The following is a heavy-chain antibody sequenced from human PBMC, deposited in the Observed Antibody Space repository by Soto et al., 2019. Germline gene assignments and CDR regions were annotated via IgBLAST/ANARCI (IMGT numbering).Heavy chain of an antibody. J-gene: IGHJ6*02. CDR3: TTASQDYYYYGLDV. Sequence: EVQLVESGGGLVKPGGSLRLSCAASGLTFSHAWMNWVRQAPGKGLEWVGRIKSKTDGGTTDYAALVKGRFTISRDDSKNTLYVQMNSLKTEDTAVYYCTTASQDYYYYGLDVWGQGTTVTVSS. CDR2: IKSKTDGGTT. CDR1: GLTFSHAW. V-gene: IGHV3-15*07.